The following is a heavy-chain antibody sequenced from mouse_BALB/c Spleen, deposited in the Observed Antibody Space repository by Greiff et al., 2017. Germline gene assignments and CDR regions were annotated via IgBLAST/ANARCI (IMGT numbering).Heavy chain of an antibody. D-gene: IGHD4-1*01. CDR2: IDPSDSET. J-gene: IGHJ2*01. CDR3: ARSANWDY. Sequence: QVQLKESGPDLVKPGASVKISCKASGYSFTSYWMHWVKQRPGQGLEWIGMIDPSDSETRLNQKFKDKATLTVDKSSSTAYMQLSSLTSEDSAVYYCARSANWDYWGQGTTLTVSS. V-gene: IGHV1S126*01. CDR1: GYSFTSYW.